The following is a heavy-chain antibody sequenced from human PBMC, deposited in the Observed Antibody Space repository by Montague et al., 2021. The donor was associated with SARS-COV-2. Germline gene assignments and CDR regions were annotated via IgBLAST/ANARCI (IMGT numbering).Heavy chain of an antibody. J-gene: IGHJ6*02. Sequence: SETLSLTCTVSGASVRTYYWSWIRQSAGKKLEWMGRLYTSGSTYYNPSFKSRVTMSLDTSKNPFSLNLSSMTAADTAVYYCARDGADYSFAYYHGMDVWGQGIAVTVSS. CDR1: GASVRTYY. V-gene: IGHV4-4*07. CDR2: LYTSGST. D-gene: IGHD5-12*01. CDR3: ARDGADYSFAYYHGMDV.